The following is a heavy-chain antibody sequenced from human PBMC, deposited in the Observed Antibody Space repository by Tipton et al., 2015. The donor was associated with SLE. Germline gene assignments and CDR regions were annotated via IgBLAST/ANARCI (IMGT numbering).Heavy chain of an antibody. D-gene: IGHD3-10*01. Sequence: QSGPEVKKPGSSVKVSCKASGGTFSSYAISWVRQAPGQGLEWMGGVIPIFGTANYAQKFQGRVTITTDESTSTAYMELSSLRSEDTAVYYCARSYYGSGSLDAFDIWGQGTMVTVSS. J-gene: IGHJ3*02. CDR2: VIPIFGTA. CDR1: GGTFSSYA. V-gene: IGHV1-69*05. CDR3: ARSYYGSGSLDAFDI.